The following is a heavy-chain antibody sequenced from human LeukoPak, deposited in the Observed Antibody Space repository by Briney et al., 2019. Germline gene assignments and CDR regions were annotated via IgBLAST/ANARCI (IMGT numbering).Heavy chain of an antibody. CDR2: INPSGGST. CDR1: GYTFTSYY. D-gene: IGHD5-24*01. V-gene: IGHV1-46*01. J-gene: IGHJ4*02. Sequence: GASVKVSCKASGYTFTSYYMHWVRQAPGQGLEWMGIINPSGGSTSYAQKFQGRVTMTRDMSTSTVYMELSSLRSEDTAVYYCATAQMATIPFDYWGQGTLVTVSS. CDR3: ATAQMATIPFDY.